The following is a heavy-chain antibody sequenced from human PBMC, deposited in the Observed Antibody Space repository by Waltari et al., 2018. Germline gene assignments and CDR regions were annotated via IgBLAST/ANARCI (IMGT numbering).Heavy chain of an antibody. CDR1: GGSFIGYY. J-gene: IGHJ6*03. CDR3: ARQPRIIVTPYYYYMDV. Sequence: QVQLQQWGAGLLKPSETLSLTCAVQGGSFIGYYRGWIRQSSGKGLEWIGEIDHSGNTNYNPSLKRRVTISQDTSRIHFFLKLNSVTAADTAVYYCARQPRIIVTPYYYYMDVWGKGTTVTVSS. D-gene: IGHD3-22*01. V-gene: IGHV4-34*01. CDR2: IDHSGNT.